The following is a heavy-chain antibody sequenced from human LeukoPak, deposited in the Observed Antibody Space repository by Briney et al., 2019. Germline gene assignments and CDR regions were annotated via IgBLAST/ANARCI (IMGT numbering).Heavy chain of an antibody. CDR1: GYTFTGYY. V-gene: IGHV1-2*02. J-gene: IGHJ4*02. CDR2: INPNSGGT. D-gene: IGHD1-26*01. Sequence: ASVKVSCKASGYTFTGYYMHWVRQAPGHGLEWMGWINPNSGGTNYAQKFQGRVTMTRDTSISTAYMELSRLRSDDTAVYYCAGVVGATNPFDYWGQGTLVTVSS. CDR3: AGVVGATNPFDY.